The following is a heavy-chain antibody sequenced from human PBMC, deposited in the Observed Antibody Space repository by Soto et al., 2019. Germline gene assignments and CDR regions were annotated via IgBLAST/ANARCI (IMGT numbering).Heavy chain of an antibody. V-gene: IGHV4-59*02. J-gene: IGHJ6*02. CDR2: IYRGGRA. CDR3: TSGNWFPRGYGMDV. CDR1: GDSVTSDY. D-gene: IGHD3-10*01. Sequence: QVQLQESGPGLVKPSETLSLTCTVSGDSVTSDYWSWIRQPPGKRLEYIGFIYRGGRANYNPSLESRVTISPYKSKNQLSLRVTSVTAADTAVYYCTSGNWFPRGYGMDVWGRGTTVTVS.